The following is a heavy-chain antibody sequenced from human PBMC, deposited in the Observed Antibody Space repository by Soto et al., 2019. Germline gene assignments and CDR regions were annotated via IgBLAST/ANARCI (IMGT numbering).Heavy chain of an antibody. Sequence: PSETLSLTCTVSGSSISNGGYFWSWIRQHPGKGLEWIGYIYYSGSTYYNPSLKSRITISVDTSRDQFSLTVSSVTAADTAMYYCARGLPAARSNAFDIWGPGTMVTVSS. CDR2: IYYSGST. D-gene: IGHD2-2*01. J-gene: IGHJ3*02. CDR1: GSSISNGGYF. CDR3: ARGLPAARSNAFDI. V-gene: IGHV4-31*03.